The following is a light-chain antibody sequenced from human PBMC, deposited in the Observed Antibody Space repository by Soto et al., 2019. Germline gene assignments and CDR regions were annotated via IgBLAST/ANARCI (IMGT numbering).Light chain of an antibody. CDR3: QQYSSSLWT. V-gene: IGKV1-5*03. Sequence: DIQMTQSPSTLSASVGDRVTITCRASHSISSWLAWYQQKPGKAPKLLIYKGSSLQSGVPSRFSGSGSGTEFTLTISSLQPDDFSTYYCQQYSSSLWTFGQGTKVEIK. CDR1: HSISSW. CDR2: KGS. J-gene: IGKJ1*01.